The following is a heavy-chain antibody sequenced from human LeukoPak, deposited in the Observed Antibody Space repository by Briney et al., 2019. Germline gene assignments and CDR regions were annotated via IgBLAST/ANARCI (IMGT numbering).Heavy chain of an antibody. D-gene: IGHD5-18*01. Sequence: SQTLALTCAISGDSVSSNSAAWNWIRQSPSSGLEWLGRTYYRSKWYNDYAVSVKSRITINPDTSKNQFSLQLNSVTPEDTAVYYCARVLDTPNSYYFDLWGQGTLVTVSS. V-gene: IGHV6-1*01. CDR1: GDSVSSNSAA. J-gene: IGHJ4*02. CDR3: ARVLDTPNSYYFDL. CDR2: TYYRSKWYN.